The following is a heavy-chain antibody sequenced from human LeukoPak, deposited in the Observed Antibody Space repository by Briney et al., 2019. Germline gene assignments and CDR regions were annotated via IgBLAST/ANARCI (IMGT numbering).Heavy chain of an antibody. D-gene: IGHD5-18*01. CDR3: ARGGYSFDY. CDR1: GFSLSGYW. Sequence: PGGSLRLSCAASGFSLSGYWMTWVRQAPGKGLEWVARLHADGVEQNYVDSVTGRFTMSRDNAKNSLDLQMNSLRVEDTAVYYCARGGYSFDYLGQGTLDAVSS. V-gene: IGHV3-7*01. CDR2: LHADGVEQ. J-gene: IGHJ4*02.